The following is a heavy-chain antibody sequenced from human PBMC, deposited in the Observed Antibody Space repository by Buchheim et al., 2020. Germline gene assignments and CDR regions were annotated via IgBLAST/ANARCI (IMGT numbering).Heavy chain of an antibody. CDR2: ISGSGGSA. Sequence: EVQLLESGGGLVQPGGSLRLSCAASGFTFSSYAMSWVRQAPGKGLEWVAAISGSGGSAYYADSVRGRFTISRDSSKNTLYLQMNSLRAEDTAVYYCAKVGSSHYYYYGMDVWGQGTT. CDR3: AKVGSSHYYYYGMDV. V-gene: IGHV3-23*01. J-gene: IGHJ6*02. CDR1: GFTFSSYA. D-gene: IGHD6-13*01.